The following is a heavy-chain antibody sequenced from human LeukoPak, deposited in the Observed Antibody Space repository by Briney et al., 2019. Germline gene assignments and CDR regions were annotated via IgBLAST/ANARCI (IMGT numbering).Heavy chain of an antibody. Sequence: ASVKVSCKASGYTFTSYGISWVRQAPGQGLEWMGWISAYNGNTNYAQKLQGRVTMTTDTSTSTAYMELSSLRSEDTAVYYCARDQDTAMAPLDNWGQGTLVTVSS. V-gene: IGHV1-18*01. J-gene: IGHJ4*02. CDR2: ISAYNGNT. CDR1: GYTFTSYG. CDR3: ARDQDTAMAPLDN. D-gene: IGHD5-18*01.